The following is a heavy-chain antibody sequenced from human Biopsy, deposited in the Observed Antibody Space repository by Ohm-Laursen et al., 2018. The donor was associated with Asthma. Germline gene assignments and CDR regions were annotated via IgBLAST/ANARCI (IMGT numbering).Heavy chain of an antibody. D-gene: IGHD3-9*01. Sequence: ASVKVSCKASGYTFIHFAIHWVRQAPGQRLEWMGWINAGDGNTKYSQKFQGRVTITRDTSASTAYMDLGSLRSEDTAMYYCARTYYDFLTGQVNDAFALWGQGTMVTGSS. CDR2: INAGDGNT. CDR3: ARTYYDFLTGQVNDAFAL. CDR1: GYTFIHFA. J-gene: IGHJ3*01. V-gene: IGHV1-3*01.